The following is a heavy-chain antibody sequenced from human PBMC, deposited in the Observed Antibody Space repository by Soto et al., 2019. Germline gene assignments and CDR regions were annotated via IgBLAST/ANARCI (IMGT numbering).Heavy chain of an antibody. D-gene: IGHD2-2*01. J-gene: IGHJ5*02. CDR1: GGSISSGGYY. CDR2: IYYSGST. CDR3: ARDLSTSYSSGLDP. Sequence: LSLTCTVSGGSISSGGYYWSWIRQHPGKGLEWIGYIYYSGSTYYNPSLKSRVTISVDTSKNQFSLKLSSVTAADTAVYYRARDLSTSYSSGLDPWGHGTLVTV. V-gene: IGHV4-31*03.